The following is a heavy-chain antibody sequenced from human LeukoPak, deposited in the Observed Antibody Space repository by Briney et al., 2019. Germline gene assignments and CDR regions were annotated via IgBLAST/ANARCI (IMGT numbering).Heavy chain of an antibody. CDR2: VYYSGNT. J-gene: IGHJ3*01. Sequence: SETLSLTCTVSGGSISGFYWNWIRQPPGKGLEWIGYVYYSGNTNYNPSLKSRVTISLDTSKNQFSLKLRSVTAADTAVYYCARDTRDAFDVWGQGTMVTVSS. V-gene: IGHV4-59*01. CDR3: ARDTRDAFDV. CDR1: GGSISGFY.